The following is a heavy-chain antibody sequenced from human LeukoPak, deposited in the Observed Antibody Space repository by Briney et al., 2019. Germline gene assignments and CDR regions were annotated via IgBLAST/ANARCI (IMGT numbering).Heavy chain of an antibody. J-gene: IGHJ3*02. CDR3: ARAAKDSSGYHDAFDI. V-gene: IGHV4-39*07. CDR1: GGSISSSSYY. CDR2: VYYTGST. D-gene: IGHD3-22*01. Sequence: SETLSLTCTVSGGSISSSSYYWGWIRQPPGKGLEWIATVYYTGSTYYNPSLKSRVTISVDTSEHQFSLKLSSVTAAHTAVYYCARAAKDSSGYHDAFDIWGQGTMVTVSS.